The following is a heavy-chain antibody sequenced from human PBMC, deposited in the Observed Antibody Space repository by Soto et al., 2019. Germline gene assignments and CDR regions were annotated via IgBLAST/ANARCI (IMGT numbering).Heavy chain of an antibody. CDR3: ARSITMIVVVITDPGYYGMDV. CDR1: GYTFTGYY. Sequence: GASVKVSCKASGYTFTGYYMHWVRQAPGQGLEWMGWINPNSGGTNYAQKFQGRVTMTRDTSISTAYMELSSLRSEDTAVYYCARSITMIVVVITDPGYYGMDVWGQGTTVTVSS. J-gene: IGHJ6*02. V-gene: IGHV1-2*02. D-gene: IGHD3-22*01. CDR2: INPNSGGT.